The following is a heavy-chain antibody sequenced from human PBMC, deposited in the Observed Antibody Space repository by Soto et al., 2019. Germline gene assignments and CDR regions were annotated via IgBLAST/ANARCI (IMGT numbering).Heavy chain of an antibody. V-gene: IGHV3-30-3*01. J-gene: IGHJ4*02. CDR2: ISYDGSNK. D-gene: IGHD3-9*01. Sequence: QVQLVESGGGVVQPGRSLRLSCAASGFTFSSYAMHWVRQAPGKGLEWVAVISYDGSNKYYADSVKGRFTISRDNSKNTLYLQMNSLRAEDTAVYYCAGALRYFDWLLDYWGQGTLVTVSS. CDR3: AGALRYFDWLLDY. CDR1: GFTFSSYA.